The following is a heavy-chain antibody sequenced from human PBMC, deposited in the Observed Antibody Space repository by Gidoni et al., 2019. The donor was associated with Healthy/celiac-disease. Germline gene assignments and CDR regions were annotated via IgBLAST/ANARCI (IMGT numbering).Heavy chain of an antibody. J-gene: IGHJ6*02. CDR2: ISAYNGNT. Sequence: QVQLVQSGAEVKKPGASGKVSCTDSGYTFTSYGISWVRQAPGQGLEWMGWISAYNGNTNYAQKLQGRVTMTTDTSTSTAYMELRSLRSDDTAVYYCAREKAGTNYYYYYGMDVWGQGTTVTVSS. V-gene: IGHV1-18*01. CDR1: GYTFTSYG. CDR3: AREKAGTNYYYYYGMDV. D-gene: IGHD3-10*01.